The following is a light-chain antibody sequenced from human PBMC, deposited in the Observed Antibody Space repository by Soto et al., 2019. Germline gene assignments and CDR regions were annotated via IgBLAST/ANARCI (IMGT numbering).Light chain of an antibody. J-gene: IGKJ1*01. CDR2: GAS. CDR1: QSVGSS. Sequence: TQSPATLSLSVGERATLSCRASQSVGSSLAWYQQEPGQAPRLLIYGASTRPTGIPARFSGSGSGTEFTLTISSLQPDDFATYYCQQYTSYPWTLGQGTKVDI. V-gene: IGKV3-15*01. CDR3: QQYTSYPWT.